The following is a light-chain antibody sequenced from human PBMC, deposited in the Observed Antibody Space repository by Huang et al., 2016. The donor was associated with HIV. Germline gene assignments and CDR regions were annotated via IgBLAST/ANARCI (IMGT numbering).Light chain of an antibody. CDR1: RGISNS. V-gene: IGKV1-NL1*01. CDR2: CAS. J-gene: IGKJ4*01. CDR3: QQYYNTTLS. Sequence: DIQMTQSPSSLSASVGDRVTITCRASRGISNSLAWYQQQPGKAPQLLLYCASRLQGGVPASFSGSGSRTDYTLTISSLQPEDSATYYCQQYYNTTLSFGGGTKVEIK.